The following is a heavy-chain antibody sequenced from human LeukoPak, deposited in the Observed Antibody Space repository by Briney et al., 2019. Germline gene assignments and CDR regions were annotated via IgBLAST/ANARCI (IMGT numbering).Heavy chain of an antibody. CDR1: GFTFSSYA. CDR3: AKDLRAVRGVIITPFDY. CDR2: ISGSGGST. J-gene: IGHJ4*02. V-gene: IGHV3-23*01. D-gene: IGHD3-10*01. Sequence: QPGGSLRLSCAASGFTFSSYAMSWVRQAPGKGLEWVSAISGSGGSTYYADSVKGRFTISRDNSKNTLYLQMNSLRAEDTAVYYCAKDLRAVRGVIITPFDYWGQGTLVTVSS.